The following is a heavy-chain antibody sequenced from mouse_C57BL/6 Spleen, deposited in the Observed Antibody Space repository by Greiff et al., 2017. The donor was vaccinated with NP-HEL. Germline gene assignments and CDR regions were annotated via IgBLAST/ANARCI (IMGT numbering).Heavy chain of an antibody. V-gene: IGHV14-2*01. CDR3: ARDYDYDWVDY. CDR1: GFTFTDYY. D-gene: IGHD2-4*01. CDR2: IDPEDGDT. J-gene: IGHJ2*01. Sequence: EVQLQQSGAELVKPGASVKLSCTASGFTFTDYYMPWVKQRTEQGLEWIGRIDPEDGDTKYAPKFQGKATITADTSSNTAYLQLSSLTSEDTAVYYCARDYDYDWVDYWGQGTTLTVSS.